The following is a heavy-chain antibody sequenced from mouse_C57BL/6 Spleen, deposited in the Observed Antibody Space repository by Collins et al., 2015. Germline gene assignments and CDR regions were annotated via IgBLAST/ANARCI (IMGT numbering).Heavy chain of an antibody. D-gene: IGHD2-2*01. CDR2: ISTYYGDA. CDR3: ARGRLFYYGYGYYAMDY. Sequence: QVQLQQSGAELVRPGVSVKISCKGSGYTFTDYAMHWVKQSHAKSLEWIGVISTYYGDASYNQKFKGKATMTVDKSSSTAYMELARLTSEDSAIYYCARGRLFYYGYGYYAMDYWGQGTSVTVSS. J-gene: IGHJ4*01. CDR1: GYTFTDYA. V-gene: IGHV1S137*01.